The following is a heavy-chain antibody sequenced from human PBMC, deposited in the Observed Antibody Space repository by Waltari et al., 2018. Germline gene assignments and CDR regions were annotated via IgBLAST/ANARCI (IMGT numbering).Heavy chain of an antibody. D-gene: IGHD3-3*01. V-gene: IGHV3-23*01. CDR1: EFTFSSYA. Sequence: EVQLLESGGGLVQPGGSLRLSWAASEFTFSSYAMPWVRQAPGKWLEWVSAISGSGGSTYYADSVKGRFTISRDNSKNTLYLQMNSLRAEDTAVYYCAMTYYDFWSGYLPFDPWGQGTLVTVSS. CDR2: ISGSGGST. CDR3: AMTYYDFWSGYLPFDP. J-gene: IGHJ5*02.